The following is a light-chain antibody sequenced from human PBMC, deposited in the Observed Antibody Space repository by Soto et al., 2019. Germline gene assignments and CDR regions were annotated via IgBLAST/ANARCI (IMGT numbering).Light chain of an antibody. CDR3: QQYGRSPWT. J-gene: IGKJ1*01. CDR2: GAS. CDR1: QSVSSSY. V-gene: IGKV3-20*01. Sequence: EIVLTQSPGTLSLSPGERATVSCRASQSVSSSYLAWYQQKPGQAPRLLIYGASSRATGIPDRFSGSGSGTDFTLTISRLEPEDFAVYYCQQYGRSPWTFGQGTKV.